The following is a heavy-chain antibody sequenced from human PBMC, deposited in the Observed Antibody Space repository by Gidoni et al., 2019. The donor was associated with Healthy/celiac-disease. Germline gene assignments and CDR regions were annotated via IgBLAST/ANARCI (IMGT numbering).Heavy chain of an antibody. CDR2: IYHSGST. CDR1: GYSISSGYY. V-gene: IGHV4-38-2*02. J-gene: IGHJ6*02. CDR3: ARALGISSYYYYGMDV. Sequence: QVQLQASGPGLVKPSETLSLTCTVSGYSISSGYYWGWIRQPPGKVLEWIGSIYHSGSTYYNPSLKSRVTISVDTSKNQFSLKLSSVTAADTAVYYCARALGISSYYYYGMDVWGQGTTVTVSS. D-gene: IGHD2-15*01.